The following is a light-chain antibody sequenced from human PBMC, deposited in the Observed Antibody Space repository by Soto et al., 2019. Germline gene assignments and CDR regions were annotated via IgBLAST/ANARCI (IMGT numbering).Light chain of an antibody. Sequence: IVVTQSPGTLPLSPGERATLSCRASQSVSSTYLAWYQQKPGQAPRLLIYGASSRATGIPDRFSGSGSGTDFILTISRLEPEDFAMYYCQQYGSSWTFGQGTKVAIK. J-gene: IGKJ1*01. CDR1: QSVSSTY. V-gene: IGKV3-20*01. CDR2: GAS. CDR3: QQYGSSWT.